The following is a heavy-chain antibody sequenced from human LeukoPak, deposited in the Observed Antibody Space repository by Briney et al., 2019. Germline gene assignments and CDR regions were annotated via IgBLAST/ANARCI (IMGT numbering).Heavy chain of an antibody. V-gene: IGHV3-33*06. D-gene: IGHD6-13*01. CDR1: GFPFSSYG. Sequence: GGSLRLSCAASGFPFSSYGMHWVRQAPGKGLEWVAVIWYDGSNKYYADSVKGRFTISRDNSKNTLYLQMNSLRAEDTAVYYCAKDLAAAGLDYWGQGTLVTVSS. J-gene: IGHJ4*02. CDR3: AKDLAAAGLDY. CDR2: IWYDGSNK.